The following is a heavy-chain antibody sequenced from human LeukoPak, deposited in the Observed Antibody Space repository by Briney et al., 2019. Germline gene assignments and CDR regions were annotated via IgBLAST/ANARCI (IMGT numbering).Heavy chain of an antibody. CDR3: ARATIRDSSGYYYVGMVY. CDR2: IYYSGST. J-gene: IGHJ4*02. V-gene: IGHV4-30-4*01. D-gene: IGHD3-22*01. Sequence: SQTLSLTCTVSGGSISSGDYYWSWIRQPPGKGLEWIGYIYYSGSTYYNPSLKSRVTISVDTSKNQFSLKLSSVTAADTAVCYCARATIRDSSGYYYVGMVYWGQGTLVTVSS. CDR1: GGSISSGDYY.